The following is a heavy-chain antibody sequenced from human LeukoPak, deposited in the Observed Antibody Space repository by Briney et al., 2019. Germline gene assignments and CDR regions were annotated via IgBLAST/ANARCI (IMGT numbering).Heavy chain of an antibody. Sequence: SETLSLTCTVSGDSISDTRYFWGFICRSPGKGLEWIVSLYYRETFYNPSLKSRLTISSDTSKNQFSLRLTSLTAADTGVYYCARGRNWNYQSHFDYWGQGTLVTVSS. J-gene: IGHJ4*02. D-gene: IGHD1-7*01. CDR3: ARGRNWNYQSHFDY. V-gene: IGHV4-39*07. CDR1: GDSISDTRYF. CDR2: LYYRET.